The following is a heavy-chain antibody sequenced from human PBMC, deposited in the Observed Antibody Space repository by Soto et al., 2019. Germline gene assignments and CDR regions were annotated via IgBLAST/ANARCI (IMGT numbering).Heavy chain of an antibody. CDR3: GRGRSGQLVVFY. CDR2: IGPASGDT. CDR1: GYTFTGHY. Sequence: ASVKVSCKASGYTFTGHYIHWVRQAPGQGPEWMGEIGPASGDTRYAQKFQGRVTMTRDTSITTVYMELNNLSPDATAVYYCGRGRSGQLVVFYWGQGTPVTVSS. D-gene: IGHD2-2*01. V-gene: IGHV1-2*02. J-gene: IGHJ4*02.